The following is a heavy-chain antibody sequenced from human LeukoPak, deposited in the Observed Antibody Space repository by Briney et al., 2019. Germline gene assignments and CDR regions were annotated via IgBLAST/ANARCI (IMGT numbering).Heavy chain of an antibody. CDR1: GFTFSSYG. CDR2: ISYDGSNK. Sequence: GRSLRLSCAASGFTFSSYGMHWVRQAPGKGLEWVAVISYDGSNKYYAGSVKGRFTISRDNSKNTLYLQMNSLRAEDTAVYYCAKGRSGSHVWGQGTMVTVSS. J-gene: IGHJ3*01. D-gene: IGHD1-26*01. CDR3: AKGRSGSHV. V-gene: IGHV3-30*18.